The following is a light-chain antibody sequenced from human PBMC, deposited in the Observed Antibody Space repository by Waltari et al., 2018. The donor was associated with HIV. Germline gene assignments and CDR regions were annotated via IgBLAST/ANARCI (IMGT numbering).Light chain of an antibody. V-gene: IGLV2-23*01. CDR3: CSYAGSSNVV. CDR1: SSDVGSYNL. Sequence: QSALTQPASVSGSPGQSITISCTGTSSDVGSYNLVSWYQQHPGKAPKLMIYEGSKRPSGVSNLFSGSKSGNPASLTISGLQAEDEADYYCCSYAGSSNVVFGGGTKLTVL. CDR2: EGS. J-gene: IGLJ2*01.